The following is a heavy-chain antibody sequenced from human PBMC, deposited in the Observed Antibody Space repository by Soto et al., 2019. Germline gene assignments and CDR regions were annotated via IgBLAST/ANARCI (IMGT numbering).Heavy chain of an antibody. CDR3: AKVVGTDYYYYYYMDV. CDR2: ISGSGGSK. Sequence: EVQLLESGGGLVQPGGSLRLSCAASGFTFSSYDMSWVRQAPGKGLEWVSAISGSGGSKYYADSVKGRFTLTRDNSKSTQYLQMNSLRAEDTAVYYCAKVVGTDYYYYYYMDVWGKGTSVTGSS. V-gene: IGHV3-23*01. CDR1: GFTFSSYD. J-gene: IGHJ6*03. D-gene: IGHD2-21*02.